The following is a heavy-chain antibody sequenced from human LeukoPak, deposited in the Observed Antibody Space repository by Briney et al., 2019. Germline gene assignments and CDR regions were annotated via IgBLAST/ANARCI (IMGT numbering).Heavy chain of an antibody. CDR1: GYTFTSHD. CDR2: MNPNSGNT. J-gene: IGHJ4*02. CDR3: ASSLVGINDY. D-gene: IGHD2-8*02. Sequence: ASVKVSRKTSGYTFTSHDINGVRQAPGQGLQWMGWMNPNSGNTGYAQQFHGRVTMTRDTSISTAYMELRGLRSEDTAMYYCASSLVGINDYWGQGTLVIVSS. V-gene: IGHV1-8*01.